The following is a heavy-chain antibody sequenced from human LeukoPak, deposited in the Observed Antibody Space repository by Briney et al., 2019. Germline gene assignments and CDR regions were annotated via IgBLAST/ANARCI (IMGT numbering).Heavy chain of an antibody. Sequence: GGSLRLSCAASGFTFSSYEMNWVRQAPGKGLEWVSYISGSGSTIYYADSVKGRFTISRDNAKNSLYLQMNSLRAEDTAVYYCAELGITMIGGVWGKGTTVTVSS. CDR3: AELGITMIGGV. CDR2: ISGSGSTI. CDR1: GFTFSSYE. J-gene: IGHJ6*04. D-gene: IGHD3-10*02. V-gene: IGHV3-48*03.